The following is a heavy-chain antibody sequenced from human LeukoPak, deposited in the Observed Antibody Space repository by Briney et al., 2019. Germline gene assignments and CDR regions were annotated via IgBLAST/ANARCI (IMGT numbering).Heavy chain of an antibody. CDR3: ASGSYGSGFYYFYYMDV. CDR1: GFTFSSYA. V-gene: IGHV3-66*01. J-gene: IGHJ6*03. D-gene: IGHD3-10*01. Sequence: GGSLRLSCAASGFTFSSYAMSWVRQAPGKGLEWVSVIYSGGSTYYADSVKGRFTISRDNSKNTLYLQMNSLRAEDTAVYYCASGSYGSGFYYFYYMDVWGKGTTVTVSS. CDR2: IYSGGST.